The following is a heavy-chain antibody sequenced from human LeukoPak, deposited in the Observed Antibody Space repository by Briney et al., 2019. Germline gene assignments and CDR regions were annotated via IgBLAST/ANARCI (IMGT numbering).Heavy chain of an antibody. V-gene: IGHV1-2*02. Sequence: ASVKVSCKASGYTVTGYYMHWVRQAPGQGLEWMGWINPNSGGTNYAQKFQGRVTMTRDTSISTAYMELGRLRSGDTAVYYCARDLLQWLNYWGQGTLVTVSS. CDR2: INPNSGGT. D-gene: IGHD6-19*01. CDR1: GYTVTGYY. J-gene: IGHJ4*02. CDR3: ARDLLQWLNY.